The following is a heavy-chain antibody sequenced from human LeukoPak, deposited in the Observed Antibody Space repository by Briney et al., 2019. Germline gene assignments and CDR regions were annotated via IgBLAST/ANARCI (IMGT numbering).Heavy chain of an antibody. Sequence: PGGSLRLSCAASGFTFDDYAMHWVRQAPGKGLEWVSYISSSSTIYYADSVKGRFTISRDNAKNSLYLQMNSLRDEDTAVYYCARAPYDYWGQGTLVTVSS. CDR2: ISSSSTI. CDR1: GFTFDDYA. J-gene: IGHJ4*02. V-gene: IGHV3-69-1*01. CDR3: ARAPYDY.